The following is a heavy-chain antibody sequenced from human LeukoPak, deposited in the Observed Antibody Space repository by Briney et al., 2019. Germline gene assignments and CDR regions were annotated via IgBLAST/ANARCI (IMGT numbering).Heavy chain of an antibody. CDR3: ARVKSSSTSWPEYFQH. V-gene: IGHV4-30-4*08. D-gene: IGHD2-2*01. CDR1: GGSISSGDYH. J-gene: IGHJ1*01. Sequence: SETLSLTCTVSGGSISSGDYHWSWIRQPPGKGLEWIGYIYYSGSTYYSPSLKSRVTISVDTSKNQFSLKLSSVTAADTAVYYCARVKSSSTSWPEYFQHWGQGTLVTVSS. CDR2: IYYSGST.